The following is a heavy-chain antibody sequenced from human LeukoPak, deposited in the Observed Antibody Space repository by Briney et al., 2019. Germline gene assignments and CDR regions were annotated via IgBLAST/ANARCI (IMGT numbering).Heavy chain of an antibody. J-gene: IGHJ4*02. CDR3: SRGNRVEMAL. Sequence: ASVKVSCKASGYTFTSYYMHWVRQAPGQGLGWVGRINPSGGSTTYAQNFQGRVTMTRDTSTSTVYMELSSLRSEDTAVYYCSRGNRVEMALWGQGTLVTVSS. CDR2: INPSGGST. CDR1: GYTFTSYY. D-gene: IGHD5-24*01. V-gene: IGHV1-46*03.